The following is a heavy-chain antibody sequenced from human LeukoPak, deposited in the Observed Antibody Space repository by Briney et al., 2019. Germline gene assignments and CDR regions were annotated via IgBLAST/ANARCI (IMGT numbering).Heavy chain of an antibody. CDR3: ARGFDSRFFDY. CDR1: GFTFRNYW. D-gene: IGHD3-22*01. CDR2: IKQDESEK. V-gene: IGHV3-7*01. Sequence: GGSLRLSCAASGFTFRNYWMSWVRQAPGKGLEWVANIKQDESEKYYVDSVKGRFTISRDNAKNSLYLQMNSLRAEDTAVYYCARGFDSRFFDYWGQGTLVTVSS. J-gene: IGHJ4*02.